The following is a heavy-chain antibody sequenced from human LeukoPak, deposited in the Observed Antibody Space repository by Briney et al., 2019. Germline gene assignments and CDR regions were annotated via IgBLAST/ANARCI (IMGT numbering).Heavy chain of an antibody. V-gene: IGHV3-30-3*01. D-gene: IGHD7-27*01. CDR2: ISYDGSNK. CDR3: ARDPNWGIDY. J-gene: IGHJ4*02. Sequence: GGSLRLSCAASGFTFSSYAMHLVRQAPGKGLEWVAVISYDGSNKYYADSMKGRFTISRDNSKNTLYLQMSSLRAEDTAVYYCARDPNWGIDYWGQGTLVTVSS. CDR1: GFTFSSYA.